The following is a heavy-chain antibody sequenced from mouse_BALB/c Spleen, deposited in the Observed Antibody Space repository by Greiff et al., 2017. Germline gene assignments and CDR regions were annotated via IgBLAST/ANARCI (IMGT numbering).Heavy chain of an antibody. CDR2: INPYNGAT. CDR1: GYSFTGYY. CDR3: AREEDAWFAY. V-gene: IGHV1-31*01. J-gene: IGHJ3*01. Sequence: VQLQQSGPELVKPGASVKISCTASGYSFTGYYMHWVKQSPVKSLEWIGRINPYNGATSYNQNFKDKASLTVDKSSSTAYMELHSLTSEDSAVYYCAREEDAWFAYWGQGTLVTVSA.